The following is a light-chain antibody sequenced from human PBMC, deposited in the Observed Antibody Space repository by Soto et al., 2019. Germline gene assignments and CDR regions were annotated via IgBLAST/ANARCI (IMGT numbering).Light chain of an antibody. CDR2: DNS. J-gene: IGLJ2*01. CDR1: DSNIGNNS. CDR3: GSWDSALSVVL. V-gene: IGLV1-51*01. Sequence: QSVLTQPPSVSAAPGRKVTISCSGSDSNIGNNSVSWYQQLPGTAPKFLIYDNSERPSGIPDRFSASKSGTSATLGITGLQTGDEADYYCGSWDSALSVVLFGGGTKLTVL.